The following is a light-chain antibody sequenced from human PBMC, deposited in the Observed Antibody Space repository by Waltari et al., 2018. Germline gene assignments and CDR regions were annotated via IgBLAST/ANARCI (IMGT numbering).Light chain of an antibody. CDR1: QCVSSY. V-gene: IGKV3-11*01. J-gene: IGKJ4*01. CDR3: PQRSDWLLT. CDR2: DAS. Sequence: EIVLTQSPATLSLSPGERATLSCRASQCVSSYLAWYQQKSGQAPRLPIYDASNRATGIPARFSGGGSGTDFTLTSSSLGPEDFAVYYCPQRSDWLLTFGGGTKVEIK.